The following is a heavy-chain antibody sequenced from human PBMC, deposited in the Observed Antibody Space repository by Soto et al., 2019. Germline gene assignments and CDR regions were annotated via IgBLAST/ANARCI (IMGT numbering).Heavy chain of an antibody. Sequence: PGGSLRLSCAASGFTFSSYAMHWVRQAPGKGLEWVAVISYDGSNKYYADSVKGRFTISRDNSKNTLYLQMNSLRAEDTAVYYCARSGGAAAVPFDYWGQGTLVTVSS. CDR2: ISYDGSNK. J-gene: IGHJ4*02. CDR3: ARSGGAAAVPFDY. D-gene: IGHD6-13*01. CDR1: GFTFSSYA. V-gene: IGHV3-30-3*01.